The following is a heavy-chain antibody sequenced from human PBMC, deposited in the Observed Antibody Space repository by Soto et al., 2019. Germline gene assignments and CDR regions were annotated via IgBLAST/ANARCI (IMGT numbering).Heavy chain of an antibody. D-gene: IGHD2-2*02. CDR2: IIPIFGTA. CDR1: GGTFSSYA. V-gene: IGHV1-69*06. J-gene: IGHJ4*02. Sequence: SVKVSCKASGGTFSSYAISWVRQAPGLGLEWMGGIIPIFGTANYAQKFQGRVTITADKSTSTAYMELSSLRSEDTAVYYCFRSYCSSTSCYTSDFDYWGQGTLVTVS. CDR3: FRSYCSSTSCYTSDFDY.